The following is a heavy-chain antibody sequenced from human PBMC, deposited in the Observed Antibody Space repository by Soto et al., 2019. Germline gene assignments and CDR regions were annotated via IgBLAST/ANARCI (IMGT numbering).Heavy chain of an antibody. CDR3: AKDVVSGYDLWYGMDV. J-gene: IGHJ6*02. V-gene: IGHV3-23*01. CDR2: ISGSGAST. D-gene: IGHD5-12*01. Sequence: LRLSCAASGFIFSTYAMSWVRQAPGKGLEWVSTISGSGASTYYADSVKGRFTISRDNSKNTLYLQMNSLRAEDTAVYYCAKDVVSGYDLWYGMDVWGQGTTVTSP. CDR1: GFIFSTYA.